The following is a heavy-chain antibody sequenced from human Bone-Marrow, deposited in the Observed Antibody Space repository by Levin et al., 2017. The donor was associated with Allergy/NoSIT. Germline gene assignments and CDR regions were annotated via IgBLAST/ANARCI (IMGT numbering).Heavy chain of an antibody. CDR1: GYSFTGYF. J-gene: IGHJ4*02. Sequence: GESLKISCKASGYSFTGYFIVWVRQAPGQGLEWMGRIHPNSGGTIYAQNFQGRVTMTSDTSISTAYMELSGLRSDDTAVYYCAKWAGRGTDYWGQGTLITVSS. CDR3: AKWAGRGTDY. CDR2: IHPNSGGT. D-gene: IGHD1-26*01. V-gene: IGHV1-2*06.